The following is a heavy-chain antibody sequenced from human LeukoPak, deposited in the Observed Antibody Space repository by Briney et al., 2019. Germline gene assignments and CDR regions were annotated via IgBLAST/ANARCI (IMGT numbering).Heavy chain of an antibody. D-gene: IGHD3-16*01. J-gene: IGHJ1*01. Sequence: GGSLRLSCAASGFTFSSYEMNWVRQAPGKGLEWVSYISSSGSTIYYADSVKGRFTISRDNSKNTLYSQMSSLGAEDTAVYFCAKDDAWGRYQDWGQGTLVTVSS. V-gene: IGHV3-48*03. CDR3: AKDDAWGRYQD. CDR1: GFTFSSYE. CDR2: ISSSGSTI.